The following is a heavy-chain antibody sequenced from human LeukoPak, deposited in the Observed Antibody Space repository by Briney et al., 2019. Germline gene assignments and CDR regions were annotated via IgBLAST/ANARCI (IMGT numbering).Heavy chain of an antibody. CDR3: TRDLREGTTPDASDI. Sequence: PGGSLRLSCAASGFTFSLYDMHRVRQATGKSLEWVSGIGTVGDTYYADSVEGRFTISRENAKNSLSFQMDSLRAGDTAVYYCTRDLREGTTPDASDIWGQGTMVTVSS. V-gene: IGHV3-13*01. J-gene: IGHJ3*02. D-gene: IGHD1-7*01. CDR2: IGTVGDT. CDR1: GFTFSLYD.